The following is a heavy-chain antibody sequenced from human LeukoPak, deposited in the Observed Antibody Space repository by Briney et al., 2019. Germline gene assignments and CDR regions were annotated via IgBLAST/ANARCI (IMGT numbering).Heavy chain of an antibody. CDR2: ISSSSSTI. CDR3: ARDSGYCSSTSCPPHWYFDL. Sequence: PGGSLRLSCAASGFTFSSYSMNWVRQAPGKGLEWVSYISSSSSTIYYADSVKGRFTISRDNAKNSLYLQMNSLRAEDTAVYYCARDSGYCSSTSCPPHWYFDLWGRGTLVTVSS. V-gene: IGHV3-48*04. J-gene: IGHJ2*01. D-gene: IGHD2-2*01. CDR1: GFTFSSYS.